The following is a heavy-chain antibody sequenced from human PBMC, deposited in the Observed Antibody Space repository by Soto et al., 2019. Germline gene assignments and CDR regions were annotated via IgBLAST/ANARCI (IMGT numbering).Heavy chain of an antibody. V-gene: IGHV3-66*01. D-gene: IGHD4-17*01. Sequence: EVQLVESGGGLVQPGGSLRLSCAASGFTVSSNYMSWVRQAPVKGLEWGSVIYSGGSTYYADSVKGRFTIARDNAKNTLYLQMHILRAEVTAVYYCARDPTESYYYYGMDVWGQGTTVTVSS. J-gene: IGHJ6*02. CDR2: IYSGGST. CDR1: GFTVSSNY. CDR3: ARDPTESYYYYGMDV.